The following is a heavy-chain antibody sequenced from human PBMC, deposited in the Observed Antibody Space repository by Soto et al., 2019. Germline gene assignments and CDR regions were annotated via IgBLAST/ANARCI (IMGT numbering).Heavy chain of an antibody. J-gene: IGHJ4*02. Sequence: PSETLSLTCTVYGASITSYYWSGIRQPPGKGLEWIGYISYSGSTNYNCSLKIRVSMSVDTSQNQFSLNLSSVTAAHTAVYYCARSLVYNDILGGAYDYWAQGTLVTVSS. CDR3: ARSLVYNDILGGAYDY. V-gene: IGHV4-59*01. CDR1: GASITSYY. CDR2: ISYSGST. D-gene: IGHD3-9*01.